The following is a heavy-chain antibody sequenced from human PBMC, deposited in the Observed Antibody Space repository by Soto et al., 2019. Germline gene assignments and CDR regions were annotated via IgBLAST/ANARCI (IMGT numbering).Heavy chain of an antibody. V-gene: IGHV1-69*01. CDR2: IVPIFGTA. CDR1: GGPFSSYS. D-gene: IGHD3-3*01. Sequence: SLQVSCTSSGGPFSSYSISWVRHAPGHGLAWMGGIVPIFGTANYAQKFQGRVTITADESTSTAYMELSSLRSEDTAVYYCARDRYYEWGSGDYTGTRSLDPWGKGNLVTV. CDR3: ARDRYYEWGSGDYTGTRSLDP. J-gene: IGHJ5*02.